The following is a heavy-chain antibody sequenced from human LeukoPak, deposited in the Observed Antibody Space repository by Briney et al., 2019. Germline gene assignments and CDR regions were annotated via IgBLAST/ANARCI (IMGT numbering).Heavy chain of an antibody. CDR1: GVTFSSYA. V-gene: IGHV3-23*01. CDR2: ISGSGGST. D-gene: IGHD3-10*01. J-gene: IGHJ6*02. CDR3: AKGFGDYYYYYGMDV. Sequence: GGSLRLSCAASGVTFSSYAMSWVRQAPGKGLEWVSAISGSGGSTYYADSVKGRFTISRDNSKNTLYLQMNSLRAEDTAVYYCAKGFGDYYYYYGMDVWGQGTTVTVSS.